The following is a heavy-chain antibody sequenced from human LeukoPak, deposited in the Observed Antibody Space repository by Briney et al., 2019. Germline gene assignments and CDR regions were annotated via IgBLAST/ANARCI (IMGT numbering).Heavy chain of an antibody. D-gene: IGHD1-1*01. CDR3: ARDSRTTTAFDI. CDR2: VYYSGST. J-gene: IGHJ3*02. V-gene: IGHV4-59*01. Sequence: SETLSLTCTVSGGSISSYYWSWIRQPPGKGLEWIGYVYYSGSTNYNPSLKSRVTISVDTSKNQFSLKLSSVPAADTAVYHCARDSRTTTAFDIWGQGTMVAVSS. CDR1: GGSISSYY.